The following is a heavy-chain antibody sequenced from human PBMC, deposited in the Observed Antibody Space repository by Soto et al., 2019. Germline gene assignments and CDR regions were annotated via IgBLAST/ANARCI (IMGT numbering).Heavy chain of an antibody. CDR1: GGTFSSYA. CDR2: IITIFGTA. V-gene: IGHV1-69*13. D-gene: IGHD3-22*01. J-gene: IGHJ4*02. CDR3: ARWDYYYDSSGYIGPFDY. Sequence: SVKVSCKASGGTFSSYAISWVRQAPGQGLEWMGGIITIFGTANYAQKFQGRVTITADESTSTAYMELSSLRSEDTAVYYCARWDYYYDSSGYIGPFDYWGQGTLVTVSS.